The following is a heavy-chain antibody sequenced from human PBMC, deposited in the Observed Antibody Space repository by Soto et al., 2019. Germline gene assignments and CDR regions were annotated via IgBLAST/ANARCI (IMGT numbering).Heavy chain of an antibody. V-gene: IGHV1-18*01. CDR1: GYTFTSYG. CDR3: PSSLLVGYGIDGASH. J-gene: IGHJ4*02. D-gene: IGHD5-18*01. CDR2: ISAYTGNT. Sequence: QVQLVQSGAEVKKPGASVKVSCKASGYTFTSYGISWVRQAPGQGLEWMGCISAYTGNTNYAQKRPGTGTMSTDTSPRRAFMAPRAPRPDAPAVYYCPSSLLVGYGIDGASHWDLGTLVT.